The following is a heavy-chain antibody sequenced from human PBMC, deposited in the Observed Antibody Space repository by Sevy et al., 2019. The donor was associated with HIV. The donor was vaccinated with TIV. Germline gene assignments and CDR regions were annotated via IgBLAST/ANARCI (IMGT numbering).Heavy chain of an antibody. CDR1: GYTFSTYR. CDR3: ASAYCSGGRCYSLAY. V-gene: IGHV1-18*01. Sequence: ASVKVSCKVSGYTFSTYRITWVRQAPGQGLEWMGWISPHNGDTNYAQKLQGRVTMITDTSTSTAYMELRSLRSDDTAVYYCASAYCSGGRCYSLAYWGQGTLVTVSS. J-gene: IGHJ4*02. CDR2: ISPHNGDT. D-gene: IGHD2-15*01.